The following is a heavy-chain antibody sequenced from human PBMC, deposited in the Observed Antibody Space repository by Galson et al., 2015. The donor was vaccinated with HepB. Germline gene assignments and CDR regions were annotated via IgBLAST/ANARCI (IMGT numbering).Heavy chain of an antibody. CDR3: AKDISGGNTMVRGDITHWYFDL. CDR1: GFTFDDYA. J-gene: IGHJ2*01. D-gene: IGHD3-10*01. CDR2: ISWNSGSI. Sequence: SLRLSCAASGFTFDDYAMHWVRQAPGKGLEWVSGISWNSGSIGYADSVKGRFTISGDNAKNSLYLQMNSLRAEDTALYYCAKDISGGNTMVRGDITHWYFDLWGRGTLVTVSS. V-gene: IGHV3-9*01.